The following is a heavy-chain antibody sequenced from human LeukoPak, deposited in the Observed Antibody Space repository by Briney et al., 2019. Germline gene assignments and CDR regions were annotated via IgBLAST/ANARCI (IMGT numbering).Heavy chain of an antibody. CDR3: ARGNPIDY. V-gene: IGHV4-59*08. CDR2: IYYSGGT. CDR1: GGSIRSYY. J-gene: IGHJ4*02. Sequence: ASETLSLTCTVSGGSIRSYYWSWIRQPPGKGLEWIGYIYYSGGTNYNPSLKSRVTISVDTSKNQFSLKLSSVTAADTAVYYCARGNPIDYWGQGTLVTVSP.